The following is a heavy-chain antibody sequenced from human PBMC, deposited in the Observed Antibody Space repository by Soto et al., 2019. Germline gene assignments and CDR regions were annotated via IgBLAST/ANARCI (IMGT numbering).Heavy chain of an antibody. CDR2: IYYSGST. D-gene: IGHD1-1*01. V-gene: IGHV4-39*01. CDR3: ARGGLERRYYYYGMDV. J-gene: IGHJ6*02. Sequence: KPSETLSLTCTVSGGSISSSSYYWGWVRQPPGKGLEWIGSIYYSGSTYYNPSLKSRVTISVDTSKNQFSLKLSSVTAADTAVYYCARGGLERRYYYYGMDVWGQGTMVTVSS. CDR1: GGSISSSSYY.